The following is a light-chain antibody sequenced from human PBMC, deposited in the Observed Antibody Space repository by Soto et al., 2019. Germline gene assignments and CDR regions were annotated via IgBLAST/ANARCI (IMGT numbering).Light chain of an antibody. CDR1: QSIRNY. J-gene: IGKJ1*01. V-gene: IGKV3-20*01. Sequence: ETVMTQSPATLPVSPGERATLSCRASQSIRNYLAWYQQKPGQAPRLLIYGASSRATGIPDRFSGSGSGTDFTLTISRLEPEDFAVYYCQQYGSSRTFGQGTKVDIK. CDR3: QQYGSSRT. CDR2: GAS.